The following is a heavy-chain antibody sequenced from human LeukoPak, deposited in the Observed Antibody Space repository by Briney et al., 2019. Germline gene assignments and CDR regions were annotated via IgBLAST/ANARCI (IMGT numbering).Heavy chain of an antibody. CDR1: GFTFSSYS. Sequence: GGSLRLSCAASGFTFSSYSMNWVRQAPGKGLEWVSYISSSSSTIYYADSVKGRFTISRDNAKNSLYLQMNSLRAEDTAVYYCAREVVATIIDYWGQGTLVTVSS. V-gene: IGHV3-48*01. J-gene: IGHJ4*02. CDR2: ISSSSSTI. CDR3: AREVVATIIDY. D-gene: IGHD5-12*01.